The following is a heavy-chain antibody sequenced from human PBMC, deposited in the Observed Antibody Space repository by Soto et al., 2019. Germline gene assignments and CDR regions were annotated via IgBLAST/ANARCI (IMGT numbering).Heavy chain of an antibody. CDR2: IYYSGST. D-gene: IGHD3-3*01. Sequence: SETLSLTCTVSGGSISSYYWSWIRQPPGKGLEWIGYIYYSGSTYYNPSLKSRVTISVDTSKNQFSLKLSSVTAADTAVYYCARDVTYYDFWSGYSWFDPWGQGTLVTVSS. CDR1: GGSISSYY. CDR3: ARDVTYYDFWSGYSWFDP. J-gene: IGHJ5*02. V-gene: IGHV4-59*12.